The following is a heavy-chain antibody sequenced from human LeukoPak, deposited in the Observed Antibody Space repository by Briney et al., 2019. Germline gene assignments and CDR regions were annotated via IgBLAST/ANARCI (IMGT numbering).Heavy chain of an antibody. D-gene: IGHD3-10*01. J-gene: IGHJ4*02. CDR1: GFTFSSYG. V-gene: IGHV3-33*01. Sequence: GGSLRLSCAASGFTFSSYGMHWVRQAPGKGLERVAVIWYDGSNKYYADSVKGRFTISRDNSKNTLYLQMNSLRAEVTAVYYCARTNERGSGSYPFDYWGQGTLVTVSS. CDR2: IWYDGSNK. CDR3: ARTNERGSGSYPFDY.